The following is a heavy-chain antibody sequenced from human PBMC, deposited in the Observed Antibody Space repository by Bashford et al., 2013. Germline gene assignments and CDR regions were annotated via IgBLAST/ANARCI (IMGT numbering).Heavy chain of an antibody. CDR3: GRGVQTFDP. Sequence: ASVKVSCKASGGTFSSYAISWVRQAPGQGLEWMGWIRPSTGGTTYAQKFQGRVTMTRDTSISTAYMELNSLTSDDTAVYFCGRGVQTFDPWGQGTLVTVSS. V-gene: IGHV1-2*02. J-gene: IGHJ5*02. CDR2: IRPSTGGT. CDR1: GGTFSSYA. D-gene: IGHD1-1*01.